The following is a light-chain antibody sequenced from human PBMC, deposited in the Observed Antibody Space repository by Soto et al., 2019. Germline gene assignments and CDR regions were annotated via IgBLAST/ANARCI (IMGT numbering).Light chain of an antibody. CDR3: SSYAGSIDVV. Sequence: QSVLTQPPSASGSPGQSVTISCTGTSSDVGGYNYVSWYQQHPGKAPKLMIYEVSKRPSGVPDRFSGSKSGNTASLTVSGLQAEDDADYYCSSYAGSIDVVFGGGTQLTVL. CDR2: EVS. J-gene: IGLJ2*01. CDR1: SSDVGGYNY. V-gene: IGLV2-8*01.